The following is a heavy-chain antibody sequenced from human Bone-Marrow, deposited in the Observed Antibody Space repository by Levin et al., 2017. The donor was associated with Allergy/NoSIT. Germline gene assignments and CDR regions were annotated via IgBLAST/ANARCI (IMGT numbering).Heavy chain of an antibody. Sequence: ASVKVSCKASGYTFTSYDINWVRQATGQGLEWMGWMNPNSGNTGYAQKFQGRVTMTRNTSISTAYMELSSLRSEDTAVYYCARAGSYYYDSSGYPNDAFDIWGQGTMVTVSS. CDR2: MNPNSGNT. D-gene: IGHD3-22*01. CDR1: GYTFTSYD. J-gene: IGHJ3*02. V-gene: IGHV1-8*01. CDR3: ARAGSYYYDSSGYPNDAFDI.